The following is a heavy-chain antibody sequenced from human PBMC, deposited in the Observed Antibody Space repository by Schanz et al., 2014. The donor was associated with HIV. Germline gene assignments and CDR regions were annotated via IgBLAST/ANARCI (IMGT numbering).Heavy chain of an antibody. CDR3: ARDSPVAAGTLHY. V-gene: IGHV1-69*01. J-gene: IGHJ4*02. CDR1: GGTFINYA. D-gene: IGHD6-13*01. CDR2: IIPLFGTS. Sequence: QVQLVQSGAEVKKPGSSVKVFCRASGGTFINYAFSWVRQAPGQGLEWMGGIIPLFGTSNYAQKFQGRATITADESTSTAYMELSSLRSEDTAVYYCARDSPVAAGTLHYWGQGTLVTVSS.